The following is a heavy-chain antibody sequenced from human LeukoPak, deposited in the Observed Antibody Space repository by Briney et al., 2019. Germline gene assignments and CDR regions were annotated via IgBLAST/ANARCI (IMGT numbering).Heavy chain of an antibody. Sequence: GGSLRLSCAASGFTFSNYWVHWVRQAPGMGLAWVSRINPDGTTTSYADSVKGRFTISRDNAKNTLYLQMNSLRAEDTAVYYCARGYSGSYRIDYWGQGTLVTVSS. CDR1: GFTFSNYW. V-gene: IGHV3-74*01. CDR3: ARGYSGSYRIDY. J-gene: IGHJ4*02. CDR2: INPDGTTT. D-gene: IGHD1-26*01.